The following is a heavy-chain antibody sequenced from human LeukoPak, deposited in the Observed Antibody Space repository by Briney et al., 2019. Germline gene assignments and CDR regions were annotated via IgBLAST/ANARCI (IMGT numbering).Heavy chain of an antibody. D-gene: IGHD6-19*01. CDR1: GFTFSDYY. CDR3: ARDTIGQQWLVPY. CDR2: ISSSGSTI. J-gene: IGHJ4*02. Sequence: GGSLRLSCAASGFTFSDYYMCWIRQAPGKGLEWVSYISSSGSTIYYADSVKCRFTIAKDNDKNSLYLQMNSLRAEDTAVYYSARDTIGQQWLVPYWGQGTLVTVSS. V-gene: IGHV3-11*04.